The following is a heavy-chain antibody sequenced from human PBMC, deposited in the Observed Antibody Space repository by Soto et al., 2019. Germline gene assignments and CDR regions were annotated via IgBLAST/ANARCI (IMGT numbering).Heavy chain of an antibody. CDR2: ISSSSNYI. Sequence: EVQLVESGGVLVKPGGSLRLSCAASGFTFSPYTMNWVRQAPGKGLEWVSSISSSSNYIYYANSVRGRFTISRDDAKNSLYLQRNSLRAEYTAVYYCVRQNYGSGTYPNYYYGMDVWGQGTTVTVSS. CDR1: GFTFSPYT. J-gene: IGHJ6*02. CDR3: VRQNYGSGTYPNYYYGMDV. D-gene: IGHD3-10*01. V-gene: IGHV3-21*01.